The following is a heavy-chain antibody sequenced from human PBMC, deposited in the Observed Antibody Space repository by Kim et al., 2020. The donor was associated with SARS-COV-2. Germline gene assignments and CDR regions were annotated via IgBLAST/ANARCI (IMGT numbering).Heavy chain of an antibody. CDR2: ISYDGSNK. CDR3: AREILSAAVDSCWFDP. Sequence: GGSLRLSCAASGFTFSSYAMHWVRQAPGKGLEWVAVISYDGSNKYYADSVKGRFTISRDNSKNTLYLQMNSLRAEDTAVYYCAREILSAAVDSCWFDPWGQGTLVTVSS. J-gene: IGHJ5*02. D-gene: IGHD6-13*01. CDR1: GFTFSSYA. V-gene: IGHV3-30-3*01.